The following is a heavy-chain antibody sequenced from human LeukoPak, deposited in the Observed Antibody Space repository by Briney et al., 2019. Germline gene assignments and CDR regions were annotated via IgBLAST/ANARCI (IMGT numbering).Heavy chain of an antibody. CDR2: IYHGGST. D-gene: IGHD1-26*01. Sequence: SETLSLTGTVSGYSISGVYYWGWIRQPPGKGLEWMGSIYHGGSTYYNPSLKSRVTMSVDTSKNQSSLKLSSLTAADTAVYYCARHEYSGSYYGLSWFDPWGQGTLVTVSS. CDR1: GYSISGVYY. CDR3: ARHEYSGSYYGLSWFDP. V-gene: IGHV4-38-2*02. J-gene: IGHJ5*02.